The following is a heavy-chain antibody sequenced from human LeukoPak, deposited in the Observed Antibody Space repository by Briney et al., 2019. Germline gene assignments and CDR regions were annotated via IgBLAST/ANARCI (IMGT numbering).Heavy chain of an antibody. CDR3: ARDFRCNSTSCSDLDY. CDR2: IRYDGSNK. Sequence: GGSLRLSCAASGFTFSSYGMHWVRQAPGKGLEGVAFIRYDGSNKYYADSVKGRFTISRDNSKNTLYLQMNSLRAEDTAVYYCARDFRCNSTSCSDLDYWGQEPWSPSP. D-gene: IGHD2-2*01. J-gene: IGHJ4*01. CDR1: GFTFSSYG. V-gene: IGHV3-30*02.